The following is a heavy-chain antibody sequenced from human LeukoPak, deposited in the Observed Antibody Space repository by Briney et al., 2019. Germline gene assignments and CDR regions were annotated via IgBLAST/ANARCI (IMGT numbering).Heavy chain of an antibody. Sequence: PGGSLRLSCAASGFTFSTNWMSWVRQAPGKGLEWVANIKQDGSEKYYVDSVKGRFTISRDNAKNSLYLQMNSLRAEDTAVYYCARGEGFNYYDSSDFDYWGQGTLVTVSS. D-gene: IGHD3-22*01. CDR3: ARGEGFNYYDSSDFDY. J-gene: IGHJ4*02. V-gene: IGHV3-7*01. CDR2: IKQDGSEK. CDR1: GFTFSTNW.